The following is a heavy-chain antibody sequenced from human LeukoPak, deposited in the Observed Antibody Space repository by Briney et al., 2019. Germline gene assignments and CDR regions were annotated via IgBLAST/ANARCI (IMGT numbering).Heavy chain of an antibody. D-gene: IGHD6-19*01. CDR1: GSTFDDYA. J-gene: IGHJ5*02. V-gene: IGHV3-9*01. CDR2: ISWNSGSI. CDR3: AISTGYSSGWFLH. Sequence: GGSLRLSCAASGSTFDDYAMHWVRQAPGKGLEWVSGISWNSGSIGYADSVKGRFTISRDNAKNSLYLQMNSLRAEDTALYYCAISTGYSSGWFLHWGQGTLVTVSS.